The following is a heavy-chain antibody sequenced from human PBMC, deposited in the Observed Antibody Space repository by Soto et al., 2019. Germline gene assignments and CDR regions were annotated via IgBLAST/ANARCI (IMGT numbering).Heavy chain of an antibody. J-gene: IGHJ3*02. CDR2: FDPEDGET. D-gene: IGHD3-16*02. V-gene: IGHV1-24*01. CDR1: GYTLTELS. CDR3: ATGGEITFGGAIVTDAFDI. Sequence: ASVKVSCKVSGYTLTELSMHWVRQAPGKGLEWMGGFDPEDGETIYAQKFQGRVTMTEDTSTDTAYMELSSLRSEDTAVYYCATGGEITFGGAIVTDAFDIWGQGTMVTVSS.